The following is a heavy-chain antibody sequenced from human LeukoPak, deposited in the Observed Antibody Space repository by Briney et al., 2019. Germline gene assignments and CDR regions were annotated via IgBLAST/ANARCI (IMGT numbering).Heavy chain of an antibody. CDR1: GGSISSYY. V-gene: IGHV4-59*01. Sequence: SETLSLTCTVSGGSISSYYGSWSRQPPGKGLGLIGYIYYNWSTNYNPSLKSRVTISVDTSKNQFSLKLSCVTAADTAVYYCARLTYYYGSGSYYNVIPGWFDPWGQGTLVTVSS. D-gene: IGHD3-10*01. J-gene: IGHJ5*02. CDR2: IYYNWST. CDR3: ARLTYYYGSGSYYNVIPGWFDP.